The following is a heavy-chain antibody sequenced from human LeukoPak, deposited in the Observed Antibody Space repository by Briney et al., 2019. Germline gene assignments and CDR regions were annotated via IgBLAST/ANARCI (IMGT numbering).Heavy chain of an antibody. CDR1: GFTFNNYA. D-gene: IGHD6-13*01. Sequence: GGSLRLSCAASGFTFNNYAMSWVRQPPGKGLEWVSAISGSGARTYYADSVKGRFTISRDNSKNTLNLQMNSLRAEDTAVYYCAKDRVSLSAFDIWGQGTMVTVSS. V-gene: IGHV3-23*01. J-gene: IGHJ3*02. CDR2: ISGSGART. CDR3: AKDRVSLSAFDI.